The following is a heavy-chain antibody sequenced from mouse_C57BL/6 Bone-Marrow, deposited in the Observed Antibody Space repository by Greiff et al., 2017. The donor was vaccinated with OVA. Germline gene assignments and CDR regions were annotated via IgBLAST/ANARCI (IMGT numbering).Heavy chain of an antibody. D-gene: IGHD3-3*01. CDR1: GFTFTNYY. Sequence: EVQRVESGGGLVQPGDSLSLSCAASGFTFTNYYMSWVRQPPGKALEWLAFIRNKPNGSTTEYSASVKGRFTISRDNSQSILYLQMNALRAEDSATYYCARYKGRGAVDYFDYWGQGTALTVSS. CDR3: ARYKGRGAVDYFDY. CDR2: IRNKPNGSTT. J-gene: IGHJ2*01. V-gene: IGHV7-3*01.